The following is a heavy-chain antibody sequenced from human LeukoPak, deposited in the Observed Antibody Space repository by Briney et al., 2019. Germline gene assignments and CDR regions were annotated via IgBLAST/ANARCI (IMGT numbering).Heavy chain of an antibody. Sequence: PGGSLRLSCAASGFPFSNYDMNWVRQAPGKGLECVSYLSSIGTTIYYADPVKGRFTISRDNAKNSLYLQMNSVRAEDTAVYYCAREERGDYWGQGTMVTVSS. CDR1: GFPFSNYD. J-gene: IGHJ4*02. V-gene: IGHV3-48*03. CDR3: AREERGDY. CDR2: LSSIGTTI.